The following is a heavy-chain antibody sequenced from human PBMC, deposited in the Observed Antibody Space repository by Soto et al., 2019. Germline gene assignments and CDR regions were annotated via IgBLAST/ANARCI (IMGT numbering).Heavy chain of an antibody. J-gene: IGHJ3*02. Sequence: QLVQSGAEMKKPGESLKISCKGSGYSFTSYWVGWVRQMPGKGLEWMGIIYPGDSETRYGPSFEGQVTMSADKSITTAYLQWNSLKASDTAMYYCARTGGPDAFDIWGQGTMVTVSS. V-gene: IGHV5-51*01. CDR2: IYPGDSET. CDR1: GYSFTSYW. D-gene: IGHD2-15*01. CDR3: ARTGGPDAFDI.